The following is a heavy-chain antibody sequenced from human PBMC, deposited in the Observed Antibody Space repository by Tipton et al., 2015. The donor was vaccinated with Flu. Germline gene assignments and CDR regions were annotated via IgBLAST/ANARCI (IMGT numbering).Heavy chain of an antibody. CDR1: GYSISSGYY. D-gene: IGHD3-16*01. CDR2: IYHSGST. CDR3: ARVWGSPIYYYYYGMDV. J-gene: IGHJ6*02. Sequence: TLSLTCTVSGYSISSGYYWGWIRQPPGKGLEWIGSIYHSGSTYYNPSLKSRVTISVDTSKNQFSLKLSSVTAADTAVYYCARVWGSPIYYYYYGMDVWGQGTTVTVSS. V-gene: IGHV4-38-2*02.